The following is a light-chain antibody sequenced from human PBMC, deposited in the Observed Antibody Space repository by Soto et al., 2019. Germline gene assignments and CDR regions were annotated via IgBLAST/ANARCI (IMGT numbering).Light chain of an antibody. V-gene: IGKV2-28*01. CDR1: QSLLHSNGYNY. Sequence: DIVMTQSPLSLPVTPGEPASISCRSSQSLLHSNGYNYLDWYLQKPGQSPQLLIYLGSTRASGVPDRFRGSGSGTDFTLTISRVEAEDVGVYYCMQALQTPFTFGPGTQVDVK. CDR3: MQALQTPFT. J-gene: IGKJ3*01. CDR2: LGS.